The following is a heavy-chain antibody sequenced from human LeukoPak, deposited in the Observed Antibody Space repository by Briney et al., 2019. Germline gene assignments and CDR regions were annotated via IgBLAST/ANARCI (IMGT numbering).Heavy chain of an antibody. J-gene: IGHJ4*02. D-gene: IGHD3-22*01. CDR3: VKDYYYDSSGYYDY. Sequence: GGSLRLSCAASGFTFSSYAMHWVRQAPGKGLEWVAVISYDGSNKYYAASVKGRFTISRDNSKNTLYLQMSSLRAEDTAVYYCVKDYYYDSSGYYDYWGQGTLVTVSS. CDR1: GFTFSSYA. V-gene: IGHV3-30*14. CDR2: ISYDGSNK.